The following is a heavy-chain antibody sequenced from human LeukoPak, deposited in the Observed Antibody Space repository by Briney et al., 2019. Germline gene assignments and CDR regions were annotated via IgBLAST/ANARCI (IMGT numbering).Heavy chain of an antibody. CDR2: IIPIFGTA. Sequence: SVKVSCKASGGTFSSYAISWVRQAPGQGLEWMGRIIPIFGTANYAQKFQGRVTITTDESTSTAYMELSSLRSEDTAVYYCARDKRSGYDSIYYYYYMDVWGKGTTVTVSS. CDR3: ARDKRSGYDSIYYYYYMDV. D-gene: IGHD3-22*01. CDR1: GGTFSSYA. J-gene: IGHJ6*03. V-gene: IGHV1-69*05.